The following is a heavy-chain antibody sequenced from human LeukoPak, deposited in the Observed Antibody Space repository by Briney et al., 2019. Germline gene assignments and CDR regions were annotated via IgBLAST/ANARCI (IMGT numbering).Heavy chain of an antibody. J-gene: IGHJ3*02. CDR3: ARGALGIYTFDI. D-gene: IGHD1-1*01. CDR2: MHHSGAT. V-gene: IGHV4-34*01. CDR1: GGSFSGYY. Sequence: SETLSLTRAVYGGSFSGYYWAWIRQPPGKGLEWVGEMHHSGATNYNPSLKSRVTISGDSSRNQVSLHLTSVIAADTAIYYCARGALGIYTFDIWGQGTFVTVSA.